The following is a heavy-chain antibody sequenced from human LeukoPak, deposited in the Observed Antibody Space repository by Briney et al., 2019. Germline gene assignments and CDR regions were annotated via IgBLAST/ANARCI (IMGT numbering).Heavy chain of an antibody. V-gene: IGHV3-48*01. CDR1: GFTFSNYN. CDR2: ISTTSTTI. D-gene: IGHD3-3*01. J-gene: IGHJ3*02. CDR3: AREEWTLFDAFDI. Sequence: GGSLRLSCAASGFTFSNYNMNWVREAPGKGLEGNSFISTTSTTIYYADSVKGRISISRDNAKKSLYLQMNSLRAEDTAVYYCAREEWTLFDAFDIWGQGTMVTVSS.